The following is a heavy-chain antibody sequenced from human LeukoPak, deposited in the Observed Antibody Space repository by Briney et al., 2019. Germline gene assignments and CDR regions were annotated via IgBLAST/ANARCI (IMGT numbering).Heavy chain of an antibody. CDR2: INAGNGNT. CDR3: AREDIVVVPAAMREGVFDY. CDR1: GYTFTSYA. V-gene: IGHV1-3*01. J-gene: IGHJ4*02. Sequence: ASVKVSCKASGYTFTSYAMHWVRQAPGQRLEWMGWINAGNGNTKYSQKFQGRVTITRDTSASTAYMELSSLRSEDTAVYYCAREDIVVVPAAMREGVFDYWGQGTLVTVSS. D-gene: IGHD2-2*01.